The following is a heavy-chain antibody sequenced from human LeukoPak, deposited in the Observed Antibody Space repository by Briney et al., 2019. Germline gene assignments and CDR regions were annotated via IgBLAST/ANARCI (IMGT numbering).Heavy chain of an antibody. J-gene: IGHJ4*02. V-gene: IGHV3-73*01. CDR2: IRSKANSYAT. CDR3: TRHELYYDSSGSDDY. Sequence: GGSLKLSCAASGFTFSGSAMHWVRQASGKGLEWVGRIRSKANSYATAYAASVKGRFTISRDDSKNTAYLQMNSLKTEDTAVYYCTRHELYYDSSGSDDYWGQGTLVTVSS. D-gene: IGHD3-22*01. CDR1: GFTFSGSA.